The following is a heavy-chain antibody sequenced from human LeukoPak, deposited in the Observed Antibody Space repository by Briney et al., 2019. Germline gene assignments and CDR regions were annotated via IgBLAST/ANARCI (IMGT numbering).Heavy chain of an antibody. V-gene: IGHV3-53*01. Sequence: PGGSLRLSCTVSGFTVSANSMSWVRQAPGKELEWVSFIYSGTTHYSDSVKGRFTISRDNSKNTLYLQMNSLRAEDTAVYCCARRAGAYSHPYDYWGQGTLVTVSS. J-gene: IGHJ4*02. CDR3: ARRAGAYSHPYDY. CDR1: GFTVSANS. CDR2: IYSGTT. D-gene: IGHD4/OR15-4a*01.